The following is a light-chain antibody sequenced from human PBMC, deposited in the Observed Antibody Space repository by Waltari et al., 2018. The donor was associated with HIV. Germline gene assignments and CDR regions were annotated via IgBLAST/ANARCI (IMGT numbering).Light chain of an antibody. V-gene: IGKV1-9*01. CDR1: QGIGTH. CDR2: AAS. Sequence: DIQLTQSPSFVSASVGDRVTMTCRASQGIGTHLAWYQQQPGKAPRMLIYAASALKPGVPSRFSGSGSGTDLTLTISSLQPEDIATYYCQQLSDFPHTFGQGTRIEI. J-gene: IGKJ2*01. CDR3: QQLSDFPHT.